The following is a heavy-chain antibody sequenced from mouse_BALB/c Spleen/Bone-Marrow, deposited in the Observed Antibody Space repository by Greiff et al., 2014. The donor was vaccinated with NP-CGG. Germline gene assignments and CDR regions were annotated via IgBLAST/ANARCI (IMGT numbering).Heavy chain of an antibody. V-gene: IGHV5-17*02. J-gene: IGHJ4*01. CDR3: VRGGLGRRYYYAMDY. D-gene: IGHD4-1*01. Sequence: EVMLVESGGGLVQPGGSRKLSCAASGFTFSSFGMHWVRQAPEKGLEWVAYISSGSSNIHFADTVKGRFTISRDNPKNSLILQMTSLRSEDTAMYYCVRGGLGRRYYYAMDYWGQGTSVTVSS. CDR2: ISSGSSNI. CDR1: GFTFSSFG.